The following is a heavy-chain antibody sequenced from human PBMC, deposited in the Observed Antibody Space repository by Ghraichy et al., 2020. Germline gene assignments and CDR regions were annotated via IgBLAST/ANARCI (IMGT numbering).Heavy chain of an antibody. J-gene: IGHJ6*02. V-gene: IGHV3-74*01. CDR1: GFTFSTSW. CDR2: INSDGSST. Sequence: LSLTCAASGFTFSTSWIHWVRQGPGQGLVWVSLINSDGSSTNYADSVKGRFTISRDNAKNTVYLQMNSLRAEDMAVYYCVRDYFYSMDVWGQGTTVIVSS. D-gene: IGHD3-10*01. CDR3: VRDYFYSMDV.